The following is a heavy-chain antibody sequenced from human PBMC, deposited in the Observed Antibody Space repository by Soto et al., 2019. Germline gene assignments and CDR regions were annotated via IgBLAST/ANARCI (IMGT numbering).Heavy chain of an antibody. CDR3: APLFQVCRGYTYLLDV. CDR2: MSPNRGNT. Sequence: ASVQFSCNSSGYSFTNYDINWVRQAPGQGLEWMGWMSPNRGNTRYAQKFQGRVTMTRDTSTNTAYMELRRLTSNVTALYYCAPLFQVCRGYTYLLDVWGQGTLVTVSS. D-gene: IGHD2-2*02. CDR1: GYSFTNYD. V-gene: IGHV1-8*01. J-gene: IGHJ4*02.